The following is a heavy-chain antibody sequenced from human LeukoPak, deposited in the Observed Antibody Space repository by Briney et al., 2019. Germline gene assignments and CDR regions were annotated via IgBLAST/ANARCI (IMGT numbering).Heavy chain of an antibody. CDR3: AKGGGYEAQYYYYYLDV. J-gene: IGHJ6*03. CDR2: IRDDGSNK. D-gene: IGHD5-12*01. CDR1: GFTFSSYG. Sequence: PGGSLRLSCAASGFTFSSYGMHWVRQAPGKGLEWVAFIRDDGSNKYYADSVKGRFTISRDNSKNTPYLQMKSLRAEDTAVYYCAKGGGYEAQYYYYYLDVWGKGTTVTISS. V-gene: IGHV3-30*02.